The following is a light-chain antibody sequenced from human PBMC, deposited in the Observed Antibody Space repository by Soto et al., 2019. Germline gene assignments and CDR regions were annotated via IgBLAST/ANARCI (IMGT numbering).Light chain of an antibody. CDR1: SSDVGGYNY. V-gene: IGLV2-14*01. CDR2: KVS. J-gene: IGLJ1*01. Sequence: QSVLTQPASVSGSPGQSITISCTGTSSDVGGYNYVSWYQQHPGKAPKLMIYKVSNRPSGVSNRFSGSKSGNTASLTISGLQAEDEADYYCSSYTSSSSPCVFGTGTQLTVL. CDR3: SSYTSSSSPCV.